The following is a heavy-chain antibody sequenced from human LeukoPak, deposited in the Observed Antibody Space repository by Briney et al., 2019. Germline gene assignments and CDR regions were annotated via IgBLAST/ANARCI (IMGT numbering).Heavy chain of an antibody. CDR3: ATRRARNEGYYSHFDY. D-gene: IGHD3-22*01. CDR2: INHSGST. J-gene: IGHJ4*02. CDR1: GGSFSGYY. Sequence: SETLSLTCAVYGGSFSGYYWSWIRQPPGKGLEWIGEINHSGSTNYNPSLKNRVTISVDTSKNQFSLKLSSVTAADTAVYYCATRRARNEGYYSHFDYWGQGTLVTVSS. V-gene: IGHV4-34*01.